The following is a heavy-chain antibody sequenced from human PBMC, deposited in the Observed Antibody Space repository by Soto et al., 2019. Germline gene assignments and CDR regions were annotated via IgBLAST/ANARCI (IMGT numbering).Heavy chain of an antibody. CDR3: ARRAETNGWNGFGADKYYFDF. J-gene: IGHJ4*02. Sequence: ASVKISCKSSGSTFTSYDIYWVRQAPGQGLEWMGWMNPNTGNSAYAQKFQGRVTVTSDTSINTVHMELSSLRSEDTAVYYCARRAETNGWNGFGADKYYFDFWGQGTLVTVSS. D-gene: IGHD1-1*01. CDR2: MNPNTGNS. V-gene: IGHV1-8*01. CDR1: GSTFTSYD.